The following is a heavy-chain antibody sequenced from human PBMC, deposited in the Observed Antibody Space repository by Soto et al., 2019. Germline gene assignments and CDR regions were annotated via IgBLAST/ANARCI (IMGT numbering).Heavy chain of an antibody. CDR3: AKEVRVTESPVFDY. CDR1: GYTFTSYT. D-gene: IGHD2-21*02. V-gene: IGHV1-3*01. CDR2: INAGNGNT. Sequence: ASVKVSCKASGYTFTSYTMHWVRQAPGQRLEWMGWINAGNGNTKYSQKFQGRVTITRDTSASTAYMELNSLRAEDTAVYYCAKEVRVTESPVFDYWGQGTLVTVSS. J-gene: IGHJ4*02.